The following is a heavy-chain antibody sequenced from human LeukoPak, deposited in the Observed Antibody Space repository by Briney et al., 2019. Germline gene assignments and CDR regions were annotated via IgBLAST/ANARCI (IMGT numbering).Heavy chain of an antibody. D-gene: IGHD2-2*01. CDR2: FDPEDGET. Sequence: ASVKVSCKASGYTFTSYDINWVRQAPGKGLEWMGGFDPEDGETIYAQKFQGRVTMTEDTSTDTAYMELSSLRSEDTAVYYCATRLGYCSSTSCYGWFDPWGQGTLVTVSS. J-gene: IGHJ5*02. V-gene: IGHV1-24*01. CDR1: GYTFTSYD. CDR3: ATRLGYCSSTSCYGWFDP.